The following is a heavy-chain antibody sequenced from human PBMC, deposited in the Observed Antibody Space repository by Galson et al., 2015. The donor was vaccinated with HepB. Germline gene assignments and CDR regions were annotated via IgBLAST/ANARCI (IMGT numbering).Heavy chain of an antibody. V-gene: IGHV1-3*01. D-gene: IGHD6-13*01. CDR1: GYTFTSYA. CDR3: ARDCGAIAAAAANWFDP. CDR2: INAGNGNT. J-gene: IGHJ5*02. Sequence: SVKVSCKASGYTFTSYAMHWVRQAPGQRLEWMGWINAGNGNTKYSQKFQGRVTITRDTSASTAYMELSSLRSEDTAVYYCARDCGAIAAAAANWFDPWGQGTLVTVSS.